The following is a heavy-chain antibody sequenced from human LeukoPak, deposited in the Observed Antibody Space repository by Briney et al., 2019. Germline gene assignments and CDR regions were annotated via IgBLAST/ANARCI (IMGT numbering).Heavy chain of an antibody. D-gene: IGHD4-17*01. V-gene: IGHV3-74*03. J-gene: IGHJ4*02. CDR3: AYSDHFAT. CDR1: GVTLGNYW. Sequence: QPGGSLRLSCAASGVTLGNYWMHWVRQAPGEGLVWVSRGDGDGSHSAYADSAKGRFTISRDNGKNTLYLPMSRLTGEDPAVYSRAYSDHFATWGQGTLVTVSS. CDR2: GDGDGSHS.